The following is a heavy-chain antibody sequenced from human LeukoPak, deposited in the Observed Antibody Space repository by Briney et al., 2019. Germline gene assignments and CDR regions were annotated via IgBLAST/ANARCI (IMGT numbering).Heavy chain of an antibody. V-gene: IGHV4-39*01. Sequence: SETLSLTCTVSGGSIGSSSNCWGWIRQPPGKGLEWIGSISYSGNTYYNPSLKSRVTVSVDTSKNQFSLKMTSVTAADTAVYYCARPIVGATTGFDYWGQGTLVTVSS. J-gene: IGHJ4*02. CDR2: ISYSGNT. CDR3: ARPIVGATTGFDY. CDR1: GGSIGSSSNC. D-gene: IGHD1-26*01.